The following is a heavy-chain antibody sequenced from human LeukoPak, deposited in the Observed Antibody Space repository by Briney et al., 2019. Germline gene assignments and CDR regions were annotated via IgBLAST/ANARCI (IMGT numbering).Heavy chain of an antibody. CDR2: IYSGGST. V-gene: IGHV3-53*01. CDR1: GFTVSSDY. CDR3: ARESPFGELFH. J-gene: IGHJ4*02. Sequence: GGSLRLSCAASGFTVSSDYMSWVRQAPGKGLEWVPVIYSGGSTYYADSVKGRFTISRDNSKNTLYLQMNSLRAEDTAVYYCARESPFGELFHWGQGTLVTVSS. D-gene: IGHD3-10*01.